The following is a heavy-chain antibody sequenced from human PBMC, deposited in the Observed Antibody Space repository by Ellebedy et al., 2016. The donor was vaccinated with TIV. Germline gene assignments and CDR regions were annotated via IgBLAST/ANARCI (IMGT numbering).Heavy chain of an antibody. V-gene: IGHV4-59*08. CDR3: ARQLAELDY. CDR2: IYYSGAT. CDR1: GGSISSHY. J-gene: IGHJ4*02. Sequence: MPSETLSLTCTVSGGSISSHYWSWIRQPPGKGLEWLGYIYYSGATYYSPSLQGRITISLDTSKNQFSLNLRAVTAADTAVYYCARQLAELDYWGQGSRVIVSS. D-gene: IGHD1-14*01.